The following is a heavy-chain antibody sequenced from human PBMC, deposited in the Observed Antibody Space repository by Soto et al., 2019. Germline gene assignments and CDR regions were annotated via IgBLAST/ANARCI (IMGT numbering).Heavy chain of an antibody. V-gene: IGHV4-39*01. J-gene: IGHJ5*02. CDR2: IYYSGST. D-gene: IGHD2-2*01. CDR3: ARLQSPTVPAAIFLAWFDP. Sequence: TSETLSLTCTVSGGSISSTSSYWGWIRQPPGKGLEWIGSIYYSGSTYYNPSLKSRVTISVDTSKSQFSLNLSSVTAADAAVYYCARLQSPTVPAAIFLAWFDPWGQGTLVTVS. CDR1: GGSISSTSSY.